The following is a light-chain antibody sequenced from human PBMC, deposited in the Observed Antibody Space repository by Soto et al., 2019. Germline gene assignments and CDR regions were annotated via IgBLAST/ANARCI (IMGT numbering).Light chain of an antibody. V-gene: IGLV2-14*01. CDR1: SSDVGGYNY. CDR2: EVS. Sequence: ALTQPASVSGSPGQSITISCTGTSSDVGGYNYVSWCQQHPGKAPKLMIYEVSNRPSGVSNRFSGSKSGNMASLTISGLQAEDEADYYCSSYTSSSTLVFGTGTKVTVL. J-gene: IGLJ1*01. CDR3: SSYTSSSTLV.